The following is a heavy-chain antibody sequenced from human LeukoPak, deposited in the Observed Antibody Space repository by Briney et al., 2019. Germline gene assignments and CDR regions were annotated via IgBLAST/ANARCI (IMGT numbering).Heavy chain of an antibody. D-gene: IGHD2-15*01. Sequence: SETLSLTCAVYGGSFSGYYWSWLRQPPGKGLEWIGEIYHSGCPNYNPSLKSRVTISVDTSKNHFSLKLSTVTAADTAVYYCARGLVVLSYWGQGTLVTVSS. CDR1: GGSFSGYY. J-gene: IGHJ4*02. CDR3: ARGLVVLSY. V-gene: IGHV4-34*01. CDR2: IYHSGCP.